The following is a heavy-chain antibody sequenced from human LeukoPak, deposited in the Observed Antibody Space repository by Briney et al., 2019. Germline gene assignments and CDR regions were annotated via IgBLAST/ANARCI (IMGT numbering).Heavy chain of an antibody. J-gene: IGHJ4*02. CDR1: GGSISSYY. CDR3: AGTYDSSGYYLFDY. Sequence: SETLSLTCTVSGGSISSYYWSWLRQPPGKGLEWIGYIYYSGSTNYNPSLKSRVTISVDTSKNQFSLKLSSVTAADTAVYYCAGTYDSSGYYLFDYWGQGTLVTVSS. D-gene: IGHD3-22*01. V-gene: IGHV4-59*01. CDR2: IYYSGST.